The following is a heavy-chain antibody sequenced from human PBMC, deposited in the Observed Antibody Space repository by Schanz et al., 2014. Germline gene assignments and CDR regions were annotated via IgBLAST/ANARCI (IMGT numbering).Heavy chain of an antibody. CDR2: INTNTGHP. Sequence: QVQLVQSGSELTRPGASVKVSCKASGYNFTTYTMNWVRQAPGQGLEWMGWINTNTGHPTYAQGFRGRFVFSMDTSVSTAYLQISSLKTADTAVYYCARDLTFAVGYENIPHFDYWGQGTLVTVSS. V-gene: IGHV7-4-1*02. D-gene: IGHD5-12*01. CDR1: GYNFTTYT. CDR3: ARDLTFAVGYENIPHFDY. J-gene: IGHJ4*02.